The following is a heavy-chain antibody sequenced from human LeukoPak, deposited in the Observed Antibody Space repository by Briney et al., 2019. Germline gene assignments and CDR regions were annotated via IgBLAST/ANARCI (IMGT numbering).Heavy chain of an antibody. J-gene: IGHJ4*02. CDR3: AREDGYSYGYGY. D-gene: IGHD5-18*01. Sequence: GGSLRLSCAASGFTFDDYGMSWVRQAPGKGLEWVSGINWNGGSTGYADSVKGRFTISRDNAKNSLYLQMNSLRGEDTALYPCAREDGYSYGYGYWGQGTLVTVSS. V-gene: IGHV3-20*01. CDR2: INWNGGST. CDR1: GFTFDDYG.